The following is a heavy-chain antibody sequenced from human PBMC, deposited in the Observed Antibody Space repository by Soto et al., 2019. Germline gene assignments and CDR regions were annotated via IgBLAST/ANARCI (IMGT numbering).Heavy chain of an antibody. Sequence: WGSLRLSCAASGFAFIDHYMDLFRHSPWKGLEWVGRTRNKANSYTTEYAASVKGRFTISRDDSKNSLYLQMNSLETEDTAVCYCARGLGTHFDYWGQGTLVTVSS. D-gene: IGHD1-26*01. J-gene: IGHJ4*02. CDR2: TRNKANSYTT. CDR3: ARGLGTHFDY. CDR1: GFAFIDHY. V-gene: IGHV3-72*01.